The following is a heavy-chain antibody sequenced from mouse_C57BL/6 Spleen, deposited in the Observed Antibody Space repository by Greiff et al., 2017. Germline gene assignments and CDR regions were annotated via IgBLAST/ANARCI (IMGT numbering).Heavy chain of an antibody. D-gene: IGHD2-4*01. CDR2: INPYNGDT. CDR3: ARTYDYDKGFDY. Sequence: EVQLVESGPELVKPGDSVKISCKASGYSFTGYFMNWVMQSHGKSLEWIGRINPYNGDTFYNQKFKGKATLTVDKSSSTAHMELRSLTSEDSAVYYCARTYDYDKGFDYWGQGTTLTVSS. J-gene: IGHJ2*01. V-gene: IGHV1-20*01. CDR1: GYSFTGYF.